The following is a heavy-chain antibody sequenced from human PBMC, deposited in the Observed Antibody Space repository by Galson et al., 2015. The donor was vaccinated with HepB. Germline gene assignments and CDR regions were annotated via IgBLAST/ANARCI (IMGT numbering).Heavy chain of an antibody. V-gene: IGHV3-30*04. D-gene: IGHD3-22*01. CDR1: GFTFSSYA. CDR2: ISYDGSNK. J-gene: IGHJ4*02. Sequence: SLRLSCAASGFTFSSYAMHWVRQAPGKGLEWVAVISYDGSNKYYADSVKGRFTISRDNSKNTLYLQMNSLRAEDTAVYYCAGVGARPTMIVVVGGLDYWGQGTLVTVSS. CDR3: AGVGARPTMIVVVGGLDY.